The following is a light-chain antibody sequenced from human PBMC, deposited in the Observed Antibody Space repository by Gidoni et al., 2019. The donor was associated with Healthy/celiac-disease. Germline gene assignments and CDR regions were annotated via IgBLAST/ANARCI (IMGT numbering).Light chain of an antibody. CDR1: QSISSY. V-gene: IGKV1-39*01. J-gene: IGKJ1*01. CDR3: QHYYSTPWT. CDR2: AAS. Sequence: DIQMTQSPSSLSASVGDRVTITCRASQSISSYLNWYQQKPGKAPKLLIYAASSLQSGVPSRFSGSGARKDFTLTISSQQQEDFTTYYCQHYYSTPWTFGQGTKVEIK.